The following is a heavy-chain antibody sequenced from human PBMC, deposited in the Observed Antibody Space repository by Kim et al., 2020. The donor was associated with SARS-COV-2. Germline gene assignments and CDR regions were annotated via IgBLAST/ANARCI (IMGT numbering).Heavy chain of an antibody. D-gene: IGHD3-16*01. CDR3: AREVSSTGGLDS. Sequence: GGSLRLSCAASGFTFNTFWMNWVRQAPGKGLEWVANIRQDGRLSYYVDSVRGRFTISRDNAKNSLFLQMNSLGAEDSAVYLCAREVSSTGGLDSWGQGTLVTVSS. J-gene: IGHJ4*02. V-gene: IGHV3-7*03. CDR1: GFTFNTFW. CDR2: IRQDGRLS.